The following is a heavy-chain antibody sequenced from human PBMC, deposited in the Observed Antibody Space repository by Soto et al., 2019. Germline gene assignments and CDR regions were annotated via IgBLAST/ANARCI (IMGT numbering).Heavy chain of an antibody. V-gene: IGHV1-69*02. D-gene: IGHD3-3*01. CDR2: IIPILGIA. CDR3: ASDPILLAFDI. J-gene: IGHJ3*02. CDR1: GGTFSSYT. Sequence: GASVKVSCKASGGTFSSYTISWVRQAPGQGLEWMGRIIPILGIANYAQKFQGRVTITADKSTSTAYMELSSLRSEDTAVYYCASDPILLAFDIWGQGTMVTVSS.